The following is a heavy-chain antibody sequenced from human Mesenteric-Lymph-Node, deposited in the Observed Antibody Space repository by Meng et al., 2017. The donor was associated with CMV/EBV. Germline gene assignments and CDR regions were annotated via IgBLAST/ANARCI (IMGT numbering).Heavy chain of an antibody. J-gene: IGHJ6*02. CDR3: ARGPPHIAARVSYYYGMDV. CDR1: GYTFTSYG. D-gene: IGHD6-6*01. Sequence: ASVKVSCKASGYTFTSYGISWVRQAPGQGLEWMGWISAYNGNTNYAQKLQGRVTMTTDTSTSTAYMELRSLRSDDTAVYYCARGPPHIAARVSYYYGMDVWGQGTTVTVSS. CDR2: ISAYNGNT. V-gene: IGHV1-18*01.